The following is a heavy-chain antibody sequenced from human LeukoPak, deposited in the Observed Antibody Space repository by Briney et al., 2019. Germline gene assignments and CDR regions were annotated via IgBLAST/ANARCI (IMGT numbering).Heavy chain of an antibody. V-gene: IGHV3-30*03. J-gene: IGHJ4*02. CDR2: ISYDGSNK. Sequence: GGSLRLSCAASGFTFSSYGMHWVRQAPGKGLEWVAVISYDGSNKYYVDSVKGRFTISRDNAKNSLYLQMNSLRAEDTAVYYCARDYYYDSSGPTHFDYWGQGTLVTVSS. CDR1: GFTFSSYG. CDR3: ARDYYYDSSGPTHFDY. D-gene: IGHD3-22*01.